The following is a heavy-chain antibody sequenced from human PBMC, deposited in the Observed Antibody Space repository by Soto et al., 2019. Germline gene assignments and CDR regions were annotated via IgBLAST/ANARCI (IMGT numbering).Heavy chain of an antibody. J-gene: IGHJ6*02. CDR1: GFTFSDYY. CDR3: ARDRVRGAAYGYYYGMDV. D-gene: IGHD4-17*01. Sequence: GGSLRLSCAASGFTFSDYYMSWIRQAPGKGLEWVSYISSSGSTIYYADSVKGRFTISRDNAKNSLYLQMNSLRVEDTAVYYCARDRVRGAAYGYYYGMDVWGQGTTVTVSS. CDR2: ISSSGSTI. V-gene: IGHV3-11*04.